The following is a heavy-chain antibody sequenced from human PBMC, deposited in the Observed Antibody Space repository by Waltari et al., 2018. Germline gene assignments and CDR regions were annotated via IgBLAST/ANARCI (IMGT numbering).Heavy chain of an antibody. Sequence: QVQLVQSGAEVKKPGASVKVSCKASGYTFTSYYMHWVRQAPGHGLEWMGIINPSGGSTSYAQKFQGRVTMTRDTSTSTVYMELSSLRSEDTAVYYCARGAWQAGQWLATKEIDYWGQGTLVTVSS. V-gene: IGHV1-46*01. CDR2: INPSGGST. CDR1: GYTFTSYY. D-gene: IGHD6-19*01. CDR3: ARGAWQAGQWLATKEIDY. J-gene: IGHJ4*02.